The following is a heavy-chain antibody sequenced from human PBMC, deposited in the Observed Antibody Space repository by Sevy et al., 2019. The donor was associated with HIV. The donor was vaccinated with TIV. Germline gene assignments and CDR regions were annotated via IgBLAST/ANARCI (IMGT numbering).Heavy chain of an antibody. Sequence: GGSLRLSCAASGFTFSSHWMFWVRQAPGKGLIWVSHINSHGTITNYADSVKGRFAISRDNAKNTVYLRMDSLRAEDTAVYYCARGQLLQFLEWPSYSLDVWGQGTTVTVFS. J-gene: IGHJ6*02. CDR2: INSHGTIT. CDR1: GFTFSSHW. D-gene: IGHD3-3*01. CDR3: ARGQLLQFLEWPSYSLDV. V-gene: IGHV3-74*01.